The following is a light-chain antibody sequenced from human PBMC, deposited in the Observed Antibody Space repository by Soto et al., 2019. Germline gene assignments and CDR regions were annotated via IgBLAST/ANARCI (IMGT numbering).Light chain of an antibody. CDR2: GAS. CDR3: QQHGSSAKWT. V-gene: IGKV3-20*01. J-gene: IGKJ1*01. Sequence: EIVLTQSPGTLSLSPGERATLSCRASQSVSSSYLAWYQQKPGQAPRLLIYGASSRATGIPDRFSGSGSGTDFNLTIRRLEPEDFAVYYWQQHGSSAKWTFVQGTKVEIK. CDR1: QSVSSSY.